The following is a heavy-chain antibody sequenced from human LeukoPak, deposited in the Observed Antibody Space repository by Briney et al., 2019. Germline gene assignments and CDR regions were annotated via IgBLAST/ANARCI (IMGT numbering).Heavy chain of an antibody. J-gene: IGHJ4*02. V-gene: IGHV1-18*01. CDR3: ARVERIGEKEQQPDY. Sequence: ASVKVSCKASGYTFTSYGISWARQAPGQGLEWMGWISAYNGNTNYAQKLQGRVTMTTDTSTSTAYMELRSLRSDDTAVYYCARVERIGEKEQQPDYWGQGTLVTVSS. CDR1: GYTFTSYG. D-gene: IGHD1-1*01. CDR2: ISAYNGNT.